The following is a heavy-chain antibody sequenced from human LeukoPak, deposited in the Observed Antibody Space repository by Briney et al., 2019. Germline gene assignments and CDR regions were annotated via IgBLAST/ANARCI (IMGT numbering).Heavy chain of an antibody. Sequence: GGSLRLSCAASGFTFSIYVMSWVRQAPGKELEWVSAISGGGDITYYADSVTGRFTISRDNSKDTLFLQMHSLRPGDTAVYYCVREDTPATANYWGQGTLVAISS. J-gene: IGHJ4*02. CDR3: VREDTPATANY. D-gene: IGHD2-21*02. CDR1: GFTFSIYV. V-gene: IGHV3-23*01. CDR2: ISGGGDIT.